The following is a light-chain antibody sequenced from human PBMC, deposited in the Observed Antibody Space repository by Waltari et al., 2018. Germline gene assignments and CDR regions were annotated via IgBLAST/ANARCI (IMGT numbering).Light chain of an antibody. CDR1: QSVSSSC. CDR2: GAS. V-gene: IGKV3-20*01. J-gene: IGKJ1*01. Sequence: EIVLTQSPGTLSLSPGERATLSCRASQSVSSSCLAWYQQKPGQAPRVLIHGASNRATGIPDRFSGSGSGTDFTLTISRLEPEDFAVYYCQQYGSSPWTFGQGTKVEIK. CDR3: QQYGSSPWT.